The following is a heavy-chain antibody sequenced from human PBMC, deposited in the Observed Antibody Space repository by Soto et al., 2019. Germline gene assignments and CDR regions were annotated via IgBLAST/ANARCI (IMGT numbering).Heavy chain of an antibody. V-gene: IGHV1-3*01. D-gene: IGHD3-10*01. CDR2: INAGNGNT. CDR1: GYTFTSYA. J-gene: IGHJ5*02. CDR3: GRGSGLNWFDP. Sequence: QVQLVQSGAEVKKPGASVKVSCKASGYTFTSYAMHWVRQAPGQRLEWMGWINAGNGNTKYSQKFQGRVTITRDTSASTAYMELSSLRSEDTAVNYCGRGSGLNWFDPWGQGTLVTVSS.